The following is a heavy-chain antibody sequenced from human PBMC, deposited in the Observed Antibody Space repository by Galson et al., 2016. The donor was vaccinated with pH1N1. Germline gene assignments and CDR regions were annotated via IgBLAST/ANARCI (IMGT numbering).Heavy chain of an antibody. J-gene: IGHJ4*02. Sequence: SLRLSCAASGFTFSSYWMHWVRQAPGKGLVWVSRINSDGSSTSCADFVKGRFTISRYNAKNTLYLQMHSLRAEDTTVYYCARNFGLSGSGRHFDFWGQGTLVTISS. CDR3: ARNFGLSGSGRHFDF. V-gene: IGHV3-74*01. CDR1: GFTFSSYW. CDR2: INSDGSST. D-gene: IGHD3-16*01.